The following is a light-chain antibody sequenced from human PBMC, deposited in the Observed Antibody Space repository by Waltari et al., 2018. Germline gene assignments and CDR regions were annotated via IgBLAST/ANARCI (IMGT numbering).Light chain of an antibody. CDR1: PGISSY. V-gene: IGKV1-27*01. CDR3: QKYNSVLRT. CDR2: AAY. Sequence: DTHMTQSPSSLSASVGARVTITCRASPGISSYLAWYQQKVGKVPKLLMYAAYSLQPGVPTRFSGSGARTDFTLTNCRPQPEDVATYYCQKYNSVLRTFGGGTKVKIK. J-gene: IGKJ4*01.